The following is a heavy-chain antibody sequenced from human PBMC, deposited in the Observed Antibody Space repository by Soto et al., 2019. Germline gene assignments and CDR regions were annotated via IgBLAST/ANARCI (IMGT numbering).Heavy chain of an antibody. CDR2: ISAYHGNT. Sequence: QVQLVQPGTEVKKPGASVKVSCKASGYTFGKYGISWVRQAPGQGLEWVGWISAYHGNTVHAQKFRGRVNMTTDTSTSTAYMELGSLKSDDTAIYYCAKDCSGASCGFDIWGQGTLVTVSS. V-gene: IGHV1-18*01. J-gene: IGHJ4*02. CDR3: AKDCSGASCGFDI. D-gene: IGHD2-15*01. CDR1: GYTFGKYG.